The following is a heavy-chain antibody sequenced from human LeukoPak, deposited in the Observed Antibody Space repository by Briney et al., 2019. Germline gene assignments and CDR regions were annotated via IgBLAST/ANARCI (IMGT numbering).Heavy chain of an antibody. CDR2: LSGNGDSP. CDR3: AKDPFEPTNYYFDS. V-gene: IGHV3-23*01. J-gene: IGHJ4*02. D-gene: IGHD3-9*01. Sequence: LTGGSLRLSCAASGFTFSNYAMSWVRRVPGKGLEWVSSLSGNGDSPYYVDSVKGRFTISRDNSKHTLCLQMNSLTVEDTAVYYCAKDPFEPTNYYFDSWGQGTLVTVSS. CDR1: GFTFSNYA.